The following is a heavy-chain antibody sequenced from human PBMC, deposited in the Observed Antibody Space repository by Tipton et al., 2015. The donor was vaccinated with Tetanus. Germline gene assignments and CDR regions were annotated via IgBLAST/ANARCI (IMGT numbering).Heavy chain of an antibody. CDR3: ARVKGGTREYYAIKY. D-gene: IGHD3-3*01. CDR2: IIPIFGTI. V-gene: IGHV1-69*06. J-gene: IGHJ4*02. Sequence: QVQLVQSGAEVKKPGSSVKVSCETSGGTFSTYITSWVRQAPGQGLEWMGSIIPIFGTITYAQKFQGRLAITADKSTSTAHMSLSGLRSEDAAVYYCARVKGGTREYYAIKYWGQGTLVTSPQ. CDR1: GGTFSTYI.